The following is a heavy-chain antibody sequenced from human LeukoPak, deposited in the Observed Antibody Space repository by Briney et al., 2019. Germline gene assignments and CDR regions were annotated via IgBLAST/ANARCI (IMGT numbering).Heavy chain of an antibody. V-gene: IGHV3-53*01. Sequence: GGSLRLSCAASGFTVSSNYMSWVRQAPGKGLEWVSVMYSGGSTYYADSVKGRCTISRDNSKNTLYLQMNSLRAEDTAVYYCARISYYYDSSGYIYYFDYWGQGTLVTVSS. J-gene: IGHJ4*02. D-gene: IGHD3-22*01. CDR1: GFTVSSNY. CDR2: MYSGGST. CDR3: ARISYYYDSSGYIYYFDY.